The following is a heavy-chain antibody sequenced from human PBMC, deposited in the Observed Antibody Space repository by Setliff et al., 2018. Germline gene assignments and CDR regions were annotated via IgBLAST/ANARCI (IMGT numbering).Heavy chain of an antibody. CDR3: AREGIRGYFYYYMDV. Sequence: GGSLRLSCAASGPAFSNYYMSRVRQAPGKGLQWVANIKQDGSETYYADSVQGRFTISRDKNSLYLQMHSLRAEDTAVYYCAREGIRGYFYYYMDVWGKGTTVTVSS. CDR2: IKQDGSET. V-gene: IGHV3-7*03. CDR1: GPAFSNYY. J-gene: IGHJ6*03.